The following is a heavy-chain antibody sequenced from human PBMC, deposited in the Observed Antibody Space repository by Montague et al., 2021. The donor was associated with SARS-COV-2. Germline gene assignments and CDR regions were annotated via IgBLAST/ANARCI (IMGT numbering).Heavy chain of an antibody. CDR2: IDWDDDK. Sequence: PALVKPTQTLTLTCTFSGFSLSTSGMCVSWIRQPPGKALEWLALIDWDDDKYYSTSLKTRLTISKDTSKNQVVLTMTNMDPADTATYYCARIRDYDILTGSYSGFDYWGQETLVTVSS. D-gene: IGHD3-9*01. V-gene: IGHV2-70*01. CDR1: GFSLSTSGMC. CDR3: ARIRDYDILTGSYSGFDY. J-gene: IGHJ4*02.